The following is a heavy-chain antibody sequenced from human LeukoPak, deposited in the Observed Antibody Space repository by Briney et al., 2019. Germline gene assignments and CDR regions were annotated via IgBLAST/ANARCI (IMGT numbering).Heavy chain of an antibody. D-gene: IGHD1-26*01. V-gene: IGHV4-61*02. CDR3: ARDSLGRGFDY. CDR1: GGSISSGSYY. J-gene: IGHJ4*02. Sequence: TPSQTQSLTCTVSGGSISSGSYYWSWIRQPAGKGLEWIGRIYTSGSTNYNPSLKSRVTISVDTSKNQFSLKLSSVTAADTAVYYCARDSLGRGFDYWGQGTLVTVSS. CDR2: IYTSGST.